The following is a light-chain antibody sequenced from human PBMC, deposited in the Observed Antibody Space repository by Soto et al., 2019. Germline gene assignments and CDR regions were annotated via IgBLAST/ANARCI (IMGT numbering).Light chain of an antibody. V-gene: IGKV1-39*01. CDR3: QQYYNWPRT. CDR1: QSISNY. Sequence: DIQMTQSPSSLSASVGDRVTITCRASQSISNYLNWYQQKPGKAPKLLIYAASSLQSGVPSRFSGSGSGTEFTLTISSLQPEDFAVYYCQQYYNWPRTFGQGTKVDIK. CDR2: AAS. J-gene: IGKJ1*01.